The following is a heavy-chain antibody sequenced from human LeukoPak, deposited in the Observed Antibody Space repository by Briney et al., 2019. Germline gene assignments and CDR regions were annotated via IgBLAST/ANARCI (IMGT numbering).Heavy chain of an antibody. V-gene: IGHV1-2*02. CDR1: GYTFTDYY. J-gene: IGHJ3*02. CDR3: AREPIVGATSAFDI. Sequence: ASVRVSCKASGYTFTDYYIHWVRQAPGQGLEWMGWINPNSGASNYAQKFQGRVTMTRDTSISTAYMELSRLRSDDTAVYYCAREPIVGATSAFDIWGQGTMVTVSS. D-gene: IGHD1-26*01. CDR2: INPNSGAS.